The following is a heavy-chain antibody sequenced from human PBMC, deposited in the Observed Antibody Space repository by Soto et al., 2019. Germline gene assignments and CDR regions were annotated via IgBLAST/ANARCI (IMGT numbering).Heavy chain of an antibody. Sequence: ASVKVSCKASGYTFTSYYMHWVRQAPGQGLEWMGIINPSGGSTSYAQKFQGRVTMTRDTSTSTVYMELSSLRSEDTAVYYCARTTRGYCSGGSCYAGKKNWFDPWGQGTLVTVSS. V-gene: IGHV1-46*01. CDR2: INPSGGST. CDR3: ARTTRGYCSGGSCYAGKKNWFDP. CDR1: GYTFTSYY. D-gene: IGHD2-15*01. J-gene: IGHJ5*02.